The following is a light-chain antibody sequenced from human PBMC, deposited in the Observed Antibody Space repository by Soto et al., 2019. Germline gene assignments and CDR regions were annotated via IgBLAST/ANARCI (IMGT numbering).Light chain of an antibody. J-gene: IGKJ2*01. V-gene: IGKV1-5*03. CDR1: QSISSW. CDR2: KAS. Sequence: DIQMTQSPSTLSPSVGDRVTITCRASQSISSWLAWYQQKPGKAPNLLIYKASNLEIGVPSRFSGSASGTEFTLTISRLQPDDFATYYCQQYDTYPYTFGQGTKLEIK. CDR3: QQYDTYPYT.